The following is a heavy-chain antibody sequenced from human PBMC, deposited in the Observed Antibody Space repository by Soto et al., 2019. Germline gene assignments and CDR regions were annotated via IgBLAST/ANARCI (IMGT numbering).Heavy chain of an antibody. J-gene: IGHJ5*02. Sequence: QVQLVQSGAEVKKPGSSVKVSCKASGYTFTSNGISWVRQAPGQGLEWMGWISAYNGNTNYAQKLQGRVTMTTDTSTSTAYMELRSLRSDDTAVYYCANVVPAAISPGGWFDPWGQGTLVTVSS. D-gene: IGHD2-2*02. CDR2: ISAYNGNT. V-gene: IGHV1-18*01. CDR3: ANVVPAAISPGGWFDP. CDR1: GYTFTSNG.